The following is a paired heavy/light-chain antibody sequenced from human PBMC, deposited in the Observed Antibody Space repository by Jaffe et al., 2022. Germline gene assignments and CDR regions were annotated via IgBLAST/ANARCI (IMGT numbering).Heavy chain of an antibody. D-gene: IGHD2-15*01. CDR2: IRSKTSGGTP. CDR3: SRGRWPGTPYSYYFDV. J-gene: IGHJ6*03. CDR1: GYNFGGFS. Sequence: EEQVVESGGGLVQPGRSLRLSCATSGYNFGGFSLHWVRQAPGKGLEWVGFIRSKTSGGTPEYAASVKDRFTISRDESKSIAYLQMNSLKSEDSAVYYCSRGRWPGTPYSYYFDVWGKGTTVIVSS. V-gene: IGHV3-49*04.
Light chain of an antibody. CDR3: QQYDSSPLT. J-gene: IGKJ4*01. V-gene: IGKV3-20*01. CDR1: QSVTNNY. Sequence: EIVLTQSPGTLSLSPGERVTLSCRASQSVTNNYLAWYQQKPGQAPRLLIYGASRRATGIPDRFSGSGSGTDFTLTISRLEPEDFALYYCQQYDSSPLTFGGGAKVEIK. CDR2: GAS.